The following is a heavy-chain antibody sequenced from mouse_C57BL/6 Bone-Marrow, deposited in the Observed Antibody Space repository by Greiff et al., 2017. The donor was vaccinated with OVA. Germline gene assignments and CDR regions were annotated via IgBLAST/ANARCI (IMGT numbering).Heavy chain of an antibody. CDR2: IYPGNSDT. CDR1: GYTFTSYW. Sequence: VQLQQSGTVLARPGASVKMSCKTSGYTFTSYWMHWVKQRPGQGLEWIGAIYPGNSDTSYNQKFKGKATLTAVTSASTAYMELSSLTYEDSAVYYCTRYHAWVAYWGQGTLVTVSA. V-gene: IGHV1-5*01. D-gene: IGHD5-1*01. J-gene: IGHJ3*01. CDR3: TRYHAWVAY.